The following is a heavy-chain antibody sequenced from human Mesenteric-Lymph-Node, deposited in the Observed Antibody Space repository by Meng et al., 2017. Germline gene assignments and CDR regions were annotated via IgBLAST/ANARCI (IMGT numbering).Heavy chain of an antibody. J-gene: IGHJ4*02. CDR3: ARAVEQQLVQYFDY. CDR2: ISTSGSTT. Sequence: GGSLRLSCAASGFTFSSFALTWVRQAPGKGLEWVSYISTSGSTTYYADSVKGRFTVSRDNAKNSLSLQMNSLRAEDTAIYYCARAVEQQLVQYFDYWGQGTLVTVSS. CDR1: GFTFSSFA. V-gene: IGHV3-48*03. D-gene: IGHD6-13*01.